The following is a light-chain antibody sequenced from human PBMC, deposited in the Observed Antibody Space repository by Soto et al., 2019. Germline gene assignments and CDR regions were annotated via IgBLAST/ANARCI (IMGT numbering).Light chain of an antibody. J-gene: IGKJ1*01. CDR2: GAS. CDR1: QSVRNN. Sequence: EIVMTQSPATLSVSPGERATLSCRASQSVRNNLAWYQQKPGQAPRLLIYGASTRATGIPARFSGSGSETDFTLTISRLQSEDFAVYYCQQYTDWPPWTFGQGTKVEIK. CDR3: QQYTDWPPWT. V-gene: IGKV3-15*01.